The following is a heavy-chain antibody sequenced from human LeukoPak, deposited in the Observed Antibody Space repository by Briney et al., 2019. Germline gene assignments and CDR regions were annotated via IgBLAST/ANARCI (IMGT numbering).Heavy chain of an antibody. CDR1: GGSISSSNYY. Sequence: SETLSLTCTVSGGSISSSNYYWGWIRQPPGKGLEWIGSIYYSGSTYYNPSLKSRVTISVDTSKNQFSLKLSSLTAADTAVYYCARWSGYDSDAFDIWGQGTMVTVSS. CDR3: ARWSGYDSDAFDI. V-gene: IGHV4-39*07. D-gene: IGHD5-12*01. CDR2: IYYSGST. J-gene: IGHJ3*02.